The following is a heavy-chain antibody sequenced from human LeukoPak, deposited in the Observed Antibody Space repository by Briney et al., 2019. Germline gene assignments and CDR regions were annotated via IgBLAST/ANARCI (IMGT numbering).Heavy chain of an antibody. CDR3: ARATGSGYYSHYYYMDV. J-gene: IGHJ6*03. CDR1: GGTFSSYA. Sequence: GASVKVSCKASGGTFSSYAISWVRQAPGQGLEWMGGIIPIFGTANYAQKFQGRVTITTDESTSTAYMELSSLRSEDTAVYYCARATGSGYYSHYYYMDVWGKGTTVTVSS. CDR2: IIPIFGTA. D-gene: IGHD3-3*01. V-gene: IGHV1-69*05.